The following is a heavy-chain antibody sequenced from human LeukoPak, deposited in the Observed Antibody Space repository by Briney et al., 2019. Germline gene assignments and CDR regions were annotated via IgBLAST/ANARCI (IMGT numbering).Heavy chain of an antibody. D-gene: IGHD5-18*01. CDR3: ARSVSDTAMANFDY. J-gene: IGHJ4*02. CDR2: ISAYNGNT. Sequence: ASVEVSCKASGYTFTSYGISWVRQAPGQGLEWMGWISAYNGNTNYAQKLQGRVTMTTDTSTSTAYMELRSPRSDDTAVYYCARSVSDTAMANFDYWGQGTLVTVSS. CDR1: GYTFTSYG. V-gene: IGHV1-18*01.